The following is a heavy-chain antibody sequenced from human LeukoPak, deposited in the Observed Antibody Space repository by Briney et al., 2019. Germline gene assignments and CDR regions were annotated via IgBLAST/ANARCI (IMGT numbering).Heavy chain of an antibody. CDR3: ARAGWRPYGAVDY. CDR2: IRSKAYGGTT. V-gene: IGHV3-49*04. CDR1: GFTFGDYA. J-gene: IGHJ4*02. D-gene: IGHD4-17*01. Sequence: GGSLRLSCTASGFTFGDYAMSWVRQAPGKGLEWVGFIRSKAYGGTTEYAASVKGRFTISRDDSKSIAYLQMNSLKTEDTAVYYCARAGWRPYGAVDYWGQGTLVTVSS.